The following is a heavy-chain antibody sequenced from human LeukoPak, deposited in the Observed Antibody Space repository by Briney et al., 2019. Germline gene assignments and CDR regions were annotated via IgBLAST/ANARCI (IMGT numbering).Heavy chain of an antibody. CDR1: GFTFSSYS. J-gene: IGHJ4*02. D-gene: IGHD6-13*01. CDR2: ISSSSSSI. V-gene: IGHV3-21*01. CDR3: ARTATDTGEFDY. Sequence: PGGSLRLSCAASGFTFSSYSMNWVRQAPGKGLECVSSISSSSSSIYYADTVKGRFTISRDDAKNSLYLQMNSLRAEDTAVYYCARTATDTGEFDYWGQGTLVTVSS.